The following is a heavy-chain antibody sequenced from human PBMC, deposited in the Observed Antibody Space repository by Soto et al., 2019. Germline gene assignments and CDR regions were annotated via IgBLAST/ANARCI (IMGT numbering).Heavy chain of an antibody. CDR2: IYYSGST. J-gene: IGHJ5*02. D-gene: IGHD3-16*01. CDR3: ARQVRGYWGSNWFDP. V-gene: IGHV4-39*01. CDR1: GGSISSSSYY. Sequence: QLQLQESGPGLVKPSETLSLTCTVSGGSISSSSYYWGWIRQPPGKGLEWIGSIYYSGSTYYNPSLKSRVTISVDTSKNQFSLKLSSVTAADTAVYYCARQVRGYWGSNWFDPWGQGTLVTVSS.